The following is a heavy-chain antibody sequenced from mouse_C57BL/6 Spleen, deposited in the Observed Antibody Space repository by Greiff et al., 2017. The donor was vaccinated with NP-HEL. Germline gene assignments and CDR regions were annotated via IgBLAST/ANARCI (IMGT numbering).Heavy chain of an antibody. V-gene: IGHV5-17*01. CDR1: GFTFSDYG. CDR2: ISSGSSTI. CDR3: ARGGNWYAMDY. J-gene: IGHJ4*01. D-gene: IGHD2-1*01. Sequence: EVHLVESGGGLVKPGGSLKLSCAASGFTFSDYGMHWVRQAPEKGLEWVAYISSGSSTIYYADTVKGRFTISRDNAKNTLFLQMTSLRSEDTAMYYCARGGNWYAMDYWGQGTSVTVSS.